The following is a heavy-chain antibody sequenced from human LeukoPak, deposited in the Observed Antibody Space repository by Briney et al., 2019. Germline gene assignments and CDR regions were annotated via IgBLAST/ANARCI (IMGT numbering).Heavy chain of an antibody. J-gene: IGHJ3*02. V-gene: IGHV4-61*02. CDR1: GGSISSGSYY. D-gene: IGHD5-18*01. CDR3: ARAPYSLIQLSLVGGVFDI. CDR2: IYTSGST. Sequence: SQTLSLTCTVSGGSISSGSYYWSWIRQPAGKGLEWIGRIYTSGSTNYNPSLESRVTISVDTSKNQFSPKLSSVTAADAAVYYCARAPYSLIQLSLVGGVFDIWGQGTMVPVSS.